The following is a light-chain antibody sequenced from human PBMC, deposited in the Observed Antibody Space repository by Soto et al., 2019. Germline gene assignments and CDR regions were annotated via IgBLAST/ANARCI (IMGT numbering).Light chain of an antibody. Sequence: SYELSQAPSMSVSPGQTASITCSGNKLADKYVCWYRQRPGQSPVLVIYQDGKRPSGIPARFSGSNSGNTATLTISGTQAMDEAVYFCQAWDISTVVFGGGTKLTVL. CDR3: QAWDISTVV. V-gene: IGLV3-1*01. CDR2: QDG. CDR1: KLADKY. J-gene: IGLJ2*01.